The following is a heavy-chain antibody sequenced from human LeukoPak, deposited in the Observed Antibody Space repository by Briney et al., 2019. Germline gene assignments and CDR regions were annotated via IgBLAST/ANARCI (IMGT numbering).Heavy chain of an antibody. CDR1: GFTFSSYE. D-gene: IGHD5-24*01. Sequence: PGGSLRLSCAASGFTFSSYEMNWVRQAPGKGLEWVSYISSSGSTIYYADSVKGRFTISRDNAKNSLYLQMNSLRAEDTAVYYCARERWLQSNVYDAFDIWGQGTMVTVSS. V-gene: IGHV3-48*03. J-gene: IGHJ3*02. CDR3: ARERWLQSNVYDAFDI. CDR2: ISSSGSTI.